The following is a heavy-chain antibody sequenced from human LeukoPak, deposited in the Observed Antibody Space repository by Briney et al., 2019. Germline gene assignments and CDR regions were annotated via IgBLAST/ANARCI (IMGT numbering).Heavy chain of an antibody. J-gene: IGHJ4*02. V-gene: IGHV4-34*01. D-gene: IGHD3-3*01. CDR2: INHSGST. CDR3: ARHTSDFWSGFY. Sequence: PSETLSLTCAVYGGSFSGYYWSWIRQPPGKGLEWIGEINHSGSTNYNPSLKSRVTISVDTSKNQFSLKLSSVTAADTAVYYCARHTSDFWSGFYWGQGTLVTVSS. CDR1: GGSFSGYY.